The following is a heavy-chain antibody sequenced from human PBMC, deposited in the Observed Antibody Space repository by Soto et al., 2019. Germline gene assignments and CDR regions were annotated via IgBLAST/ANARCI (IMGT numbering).Heavy chain of an antibody. J-gene: IGHJ4*01. CDR1: GYSISSSSY. CDR3: ARVHVMVVAGSTFDY. V-gene: IGHV4-38-2*02. D-gene: IGHD6-19*01. Sequence: SETLSLTCTVSGYSISSSSYWAWIRQPPGKGPEWIASIYHGGTTFYNPSLKSRITISVDTSNNQFSLKLTSVTAADTAVYYCARVHVMVVAGSTFDYWGHGTLVTVSS. CDR2: IYHGGTT.